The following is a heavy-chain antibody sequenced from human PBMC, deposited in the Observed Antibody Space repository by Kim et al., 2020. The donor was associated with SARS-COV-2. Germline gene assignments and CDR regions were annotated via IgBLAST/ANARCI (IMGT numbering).Heavy chain of an antibody. CDR1: GGSFSNFY. D-gene: IGHD6-25*01. V-gene: IGHV4-34*01. CDR2: IQQSGNT. J-gene: IGHJ5*02. CDR3: AKIEQRRLVTKRQDWFDP. Sequence: SETLSLTCTVSGGSFSNFYWTWVRLAPGKGLEWIGDIQQSGNTNYNPSLKSRVTMSIDTSKNHFSLKMTSVTAADTAVYSCAKIEQRRLVTKRQDWFDP.